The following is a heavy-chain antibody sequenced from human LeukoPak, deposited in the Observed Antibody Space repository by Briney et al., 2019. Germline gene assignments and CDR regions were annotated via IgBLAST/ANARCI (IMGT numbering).Heavy chain of an antibody. CDR1: GFTFSSYS. CDR3: ARMGSSAGGMDV. Sequence: KPGRSLRLSCAASGFTFSSYSMNWVRQAPGKGLEWVSSISSSSSYIYYADSVKGRFTISRDNAKNSLYLQMNSLRAEDTAVYYCARMGSSAGGMDVWGQGTTVTVSS. J-gene: IGHJ6*02. V-gene: IGHV3-21*01. CDR2: ISSSSSYI. D-gene: IGHD6-19*01.